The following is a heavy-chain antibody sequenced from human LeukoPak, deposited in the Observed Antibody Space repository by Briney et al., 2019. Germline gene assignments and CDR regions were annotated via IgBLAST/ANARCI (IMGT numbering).Heavy chain of an antibody. Sequence: KPSETLSLTCAVYGRSFSGYYWSWIRQPPGKGLEWIGEINHSGSTNYNPSLKSRVTISVDTSKNQFSLKLSSVTAADTAVYYCARGRRRRGWYSFWFDPWGQGTLVTVSS. D-gene: IGHD6-19*01. CDR1: GRSFSGYY. CDR3: ARGRRRRGWYSFWFDP. J-gene: IGHJ5*02. V-gene: IGHV4-34*01. CDR2: INHSGST.